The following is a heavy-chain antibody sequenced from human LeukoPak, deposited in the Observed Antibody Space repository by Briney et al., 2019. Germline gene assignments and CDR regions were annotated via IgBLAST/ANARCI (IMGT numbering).Heavy chain of an antibody. CDR3: AGSWNIHFDY. V-gene: IGHV3-30*02. Sequence: PGGSLRLSCAASGFMFNVYGMHWVRQAPGKGLEWVAVIRYDGGDINYADSVKGRFTISRDNSKNTLYLEMNSLRVEDTAVYFCAGSWNIHFDYWGQGPLVPVSS. CDR2: IRYDGGDI. D-gene: IGHD1/OR15-1a*01. J-gene: IGHJ4*02. CDR1: GFMFNVYG.